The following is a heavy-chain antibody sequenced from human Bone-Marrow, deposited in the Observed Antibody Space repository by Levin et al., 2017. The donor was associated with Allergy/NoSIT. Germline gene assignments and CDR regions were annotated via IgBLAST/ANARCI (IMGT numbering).Heavy chain of an antibody. Sequence: GESLKISCAASGFTFSSYAMHWVRQAPGKGLEWVAVISYDGSNKYYADSVKGRFTISRDNSKNTLYLQMNSLRAEDTAVYHCARDPEGWELLDYWGQGTLVTVSS. V-gene: IGHV3-30-3*01. J-gene: IGHJ4*02. D-gene: IGHD1-26*01. CDR2: ISYDGSNK. CDR1: GFTFSSYA. CDR3: ARDPEGWELLDY.